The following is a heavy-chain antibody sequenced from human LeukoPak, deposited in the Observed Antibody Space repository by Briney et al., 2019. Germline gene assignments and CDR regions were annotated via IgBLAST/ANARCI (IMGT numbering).Heavy chain of an antibody. Sequence: GGSLRLSCAASGFSLSSYGMHRVRQAPVKGLEWVAFVQKDGSYEKYADSVKGRFTISRDNSKNTLYLQMNSLRVDDTAVYYCAKGGSLQAFDYWGQGTLVTVSS. J-gene: IGHJ4*02. V-gene: IGHV3-30*02. CDR1: GFSLSSYG. CDR3: AKGGSLQAFDY. CDR2: VQKDGSYE. D-gene: IGHD3-16*01.